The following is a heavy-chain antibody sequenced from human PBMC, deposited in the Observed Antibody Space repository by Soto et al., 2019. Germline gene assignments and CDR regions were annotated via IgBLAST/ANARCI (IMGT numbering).Heavy chain of an antibody. CDR2: ISGRGTPI. CDR1: GFTFSAYS. J-gene: IGHJ4*02. D-gene: IGHD4-17*01. V-gene: IGHV3-48*02. Sequence: EVQLVESGGGLVRPGGSLRLSCAASGFTFSAYSVNWVRQAPGKGLEWLAYISGRGTPITYADSVEGRFIVSRDNNMNSLSLKMDSLRDEDRAVYYCVRDRDYAFDYWGQGILVTVSS. CDR3: VRDRDYAFDY.